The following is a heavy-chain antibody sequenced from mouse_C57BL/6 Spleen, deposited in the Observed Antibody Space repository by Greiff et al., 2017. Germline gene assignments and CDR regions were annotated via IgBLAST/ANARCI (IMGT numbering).Heavy chain of an antibody. D-gene: IGHD2-2*01. CDR3: ASSYGYDGYWFAD. Sequence: EVQGVESGGGLVQPGGSLSLSCAASGFTFTDYYMSWVRQPPGKALEWLGFIRNKANGYTTEYSASVKGRFTISRDNSQSILYLQMNALRAEDSATYYCASSYGYDGYWFADWGQGTLVTVSA. CDR2: IRNKANGYTT. J-gene: IGHJ3*01. V-gene: IGHV7-3*01. CDR1: GFTFTDYY.